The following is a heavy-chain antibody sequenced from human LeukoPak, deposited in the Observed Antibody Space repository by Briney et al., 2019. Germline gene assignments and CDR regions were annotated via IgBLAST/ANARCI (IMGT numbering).Heavy chain of an antibody. D-gene: IGHD3-3*02. Sequence: ASVKVSCKSSGYTFTDYYLHWVRQAPGQGLEWMGWINPNSGGTNYVEKFQGRVTMTRDTSIITTYMELSSLRSDDTAVYYCARDPSGRYDTFLFNWFDPWGQGTLVTVSS. CDR2: INPNSGGT. CDR1: GYTFTDYY. V-gene: IGHV1-2*02. J-gene: IGHJ5*02. CDR3: ARDPSGRYDTFLFNWFDP.